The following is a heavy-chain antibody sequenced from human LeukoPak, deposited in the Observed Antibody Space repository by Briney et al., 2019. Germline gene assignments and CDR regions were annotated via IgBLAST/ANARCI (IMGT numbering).Heavy chain of an antibody. J-gene: IGHJ2*01. Sequence: SETLSLTCAVYGGSFSSYYWSWIRQPPGRGLEWIGEINHSGSTNYNPSLKSRVTISVDTSKNQFSLKLSSVTAADTAVYYCARVLEGSSGQHWYFDLWGRGTLVTVSS. CDR1: GGSFSSYY. CDR3: ARVLEGSSGQHWYFDL. D-gene: IGHD6-19*01. V-gene: IGHV4-34*01. CDR2: INHSGST.